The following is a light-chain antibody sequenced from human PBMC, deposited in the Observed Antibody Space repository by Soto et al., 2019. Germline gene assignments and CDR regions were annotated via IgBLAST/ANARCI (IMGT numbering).Light chain of an antibody. J-gene: IGKJ4*01. CDR2: DAS. CDR1: QSISSW. V-gene: IGKV1-5*01. CDR3: QQYNSYSTLT. Sequence: DIQMTQSPSTLSASEGDRVTITCRASQSISSWLAWYQQKPGKAPKLLIYDASSLESGVPSRFSGSGSGTEFTLTISSLQPDDFATYYCQQYNSYSTLTFGGGTKVEIK.